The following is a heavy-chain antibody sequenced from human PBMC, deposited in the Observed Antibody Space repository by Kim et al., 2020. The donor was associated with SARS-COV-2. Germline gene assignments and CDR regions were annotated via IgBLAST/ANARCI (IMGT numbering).Heavy chain of an antibody. D-gene: IGHD5-18*01. J-gene: IGHJ4*02. CDR3: ARGQDTAKVGY. V-gene: IGHV4-34*01. CDR1: GGSFSGYY. Sequence: SETLSLTCAVYGGSFSGYYWSWIRQPPGKGLEWIGEIHHFGNTDYQPSLKSRITMSLDTSKNHFSLKLSSVTAADTAVYFCARGQDTAKVGYWGQGTLVTVSS. CDR2: IHHFGNT.